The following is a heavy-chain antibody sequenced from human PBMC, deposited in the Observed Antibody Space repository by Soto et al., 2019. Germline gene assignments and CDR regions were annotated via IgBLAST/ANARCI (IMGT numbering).Heavy chain of an antibody. CDR2: ISYDASNK. Sequence: QVQLVESGGGVVQPGMSLRLSCAASGFTFSRYAIHWVRQGPGKGLEWLALISYDASNKYYADSVKGRFTISRDNSKNTLYLQVNSLGAEDTAVYYCARGYSSSSAAFDYWGQGTLVTVSS. CDR3: ARGYSSSSAAFDY. J-gene: IGHJ4*02. CDR1: GFTFSRYA. D-gene: IGHD6-13*01. V-gene: IGHV3-30-3*01.